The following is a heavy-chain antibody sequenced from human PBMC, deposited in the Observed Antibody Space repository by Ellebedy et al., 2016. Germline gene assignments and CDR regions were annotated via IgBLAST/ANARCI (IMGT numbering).Heavy chain of an antibody. J-gene: IGHJ6*02. V-gene: IGHV1-69*04. CDR1: GGTFSSYA. CDR2: IIPILGIA. Sequence: ASVKVSCKASGGTFSSYAISWVRQAPGQGLEWMGRIIPILGIANYAQKFQGRVTITADKSTSTAYMELSSLRSEDTAVYYCARQNVPIYSYGSDYYYYGMDVWGQGTTVTVSS. D-gene: IGHD5-18*01. CDR3: ARQNVPIYSYGSDYYYYGMDV.